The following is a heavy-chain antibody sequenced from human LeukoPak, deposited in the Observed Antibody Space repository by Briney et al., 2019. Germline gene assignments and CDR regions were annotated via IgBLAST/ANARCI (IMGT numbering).Heavy chain of an antibody. J-gene: IGHJ4*02. CDR1: GYTFTGYY. CDR3: ARGTYDSSGYHRGTLKY. V-gene: IGHV1-2*06. D-gene: IGHD3-22*01. Sequence: ASVKVSCKASGYTFTGYYMHWVRQAPGQGLEWMGRINPNSGGTNYAQKFQGRVTMTRDTSISTAYMELSRLRSDDTAVYYCARGTYDSSGYHRGTLKYWGQGTLVTVSS. CDR2: INPNSGGT.